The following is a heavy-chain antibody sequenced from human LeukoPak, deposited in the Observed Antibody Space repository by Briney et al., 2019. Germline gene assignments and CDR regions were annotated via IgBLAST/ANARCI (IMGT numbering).Heavy chain of an antibody. CDR1: GYTFTNFG. CDR2: ITPYNDT. CDR3: ARGVAGRVYYYYYYMDV. Sequence: ASVKVSCKASGYTFTNFGISWVRQAPGQGLEWMGWITPYNDTNYAQKLQGRVTLTTDTSTSTAYMELRSLRSDDTAVYYCARGVAGRVYYYYYYMDVWGKGTTVTVSS. J-gene: IGHJ6*03. D-gene: IGHD6-19*01. V-gene: IGHV1-18*01.